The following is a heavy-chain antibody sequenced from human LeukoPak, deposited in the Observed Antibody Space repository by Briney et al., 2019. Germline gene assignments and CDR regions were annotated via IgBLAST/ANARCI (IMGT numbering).Heavy chain of an antibody. CDR1: GGSISSSSYF. V-gene: IGHV4-39*07. Sequence: AETLSLTCTVSGGSISSSSYFWGWIRQPPGKGLEWIGSVYDSGSTYYNPSLKSRVSISVDTSKNQFSLKLSSVAAADTAVYYCARSAIDAFDIWGRGTIDTVSS. J-gene: IGHJ3*02. CDR3: ARSAIDAFDI. D-gene: IGHD6-25*01. CDR2: VYDSGST.